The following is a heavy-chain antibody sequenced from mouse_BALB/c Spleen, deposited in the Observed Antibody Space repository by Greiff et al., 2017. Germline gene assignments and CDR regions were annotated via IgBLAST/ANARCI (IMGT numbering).Heavy chain of an antibody. CDR1: GFTFSSYA. J-gene: IGHJ2*01. CDR3: ARVVARNYFDY. V-gene: IGHV5-6-5*01. D-gene: IGHD1-1*01. Sequence: EVQLVESGGGLVKPGGSLKLSCAASGFTFSSYAMSWVRQTPEKRLEWVASISSGGSTYYPDSVKGRFTISRDNARNILYLQMSSLRSEDTAMYYCARVVARNYFDYWGQGTTLTVSS. CDR2: ISSGGST.